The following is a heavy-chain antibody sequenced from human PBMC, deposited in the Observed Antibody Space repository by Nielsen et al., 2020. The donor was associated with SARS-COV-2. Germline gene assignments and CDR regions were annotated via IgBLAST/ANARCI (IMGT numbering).Heavy chain of an antibody. CDR1: GGSISSYY. D-gene: IGHD3-16*01. V-gene: IGHV4-59*08. CDR2: ISYSEST. Sequence: SETLSLTCTVSGGSISSYYWSWIRQPPGKGLEWIGYISYSESTYYNPSLKSRVTISLDTSKNQFSLKLTSVTAADTAVYYCARGGSYFDYWGQGTLVTVSS. J-gene: IGHJ4*02. CDR3: ARGGSYFDY.